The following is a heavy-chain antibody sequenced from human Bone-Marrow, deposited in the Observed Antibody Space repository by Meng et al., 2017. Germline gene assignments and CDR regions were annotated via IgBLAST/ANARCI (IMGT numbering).Heavy chain of an antibody. CDR3: ARDPNHGDPGVRDD. CDR2: IHSDGGDK. V-gene: IGHV3-7*01. J-gene: IGHJ4*02. CDR1: GFSFTSYH. D-gene: IGHD4-17*01. Sequence: GGSLRLSCVASGFSFTSYHMTWVRQAPGKGLEGVANIHSDGGDKAYAGAVKGRFTISRDNSQNSLYLQMNSLRVEDTAVYYCARDPNHGDPGVRDDWGQGKLVNVSS.